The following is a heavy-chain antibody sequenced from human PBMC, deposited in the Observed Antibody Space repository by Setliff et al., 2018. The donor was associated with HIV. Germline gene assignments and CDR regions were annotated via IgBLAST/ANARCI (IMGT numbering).Heavy chain of an antibody. J-gene: IGHJ4*02. Sequence: SVKVSCKASGYTFNTYPINWIRQAPGQGLEWMGWIIPIFGTANYAQKFQGRVTITADKSTSTAYMELTRLRSEDTAVYYCARDPSIGQLGDYWGQGTLVTVSS. CDR3: ARDPSIGQLGDY. CDR1: GYTFNTYP. D-gene: IGHD6-6*01. CDR2: IIPIFGTA. V-gene: IGHV1-69*06.